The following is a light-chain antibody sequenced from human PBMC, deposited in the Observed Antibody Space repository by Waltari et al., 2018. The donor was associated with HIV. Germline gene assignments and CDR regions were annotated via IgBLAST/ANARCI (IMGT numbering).Light chain of an antibody. J-gene: IGLJ2*01. CDR2: KDS. CDR1: ALPKQY. CDR3: QSADSSGTWV. Sequence: SYELTQPPSVSVSPGQTARITCSGDALPKQYAYWYQQRPGQAPVLVMSKDSERPSGIPGRFSGSSSGTTVTLTISGVQVEDEADYYCQSADSSGTWVFGGGTKLTVL. V-gene: IGLV3-25*03.